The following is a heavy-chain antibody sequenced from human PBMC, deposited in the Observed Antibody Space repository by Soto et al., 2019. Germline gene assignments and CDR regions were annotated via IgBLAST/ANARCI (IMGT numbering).Heavy chain of an antibody. CDR2: ISYDGSNK. Sequence: QVQLVESGGGVVQPGRSLRLSCAASGFTFSSYAMHWVRQAPGKGLEWVTVISYDGSNKYYADSVKGRFTISRDNSKNTLYLQMISLRAEYTAVYYCARDRNYGDYYYGMDVWGQGTTVTVAS. V-gene: IGHV3-30-3*01. D-gene: IGHD4-4*01. J-gene: IGHJ6*02. CDR3: ARDRNYGDYYYGMDV. CDR1: GFTFSSYA.